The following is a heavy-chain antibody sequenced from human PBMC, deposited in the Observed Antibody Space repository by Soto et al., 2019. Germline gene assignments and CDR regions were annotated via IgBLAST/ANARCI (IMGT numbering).Heavy chain of an antibody. CDR1: GFSFSNYW. V-gene: IGHV3-7*01. J-gene: IGHJ6*04. D-gene: IGHD1-26*01. Sequence: EVQVVESGGGLVQPGGSLRLSCAASGFSFSNYWMAWVRQAPGQGLEWVANIKEDGSVKQYADSVKGRFTISRDNGKNSHYLQMNSLRAEDTAVYYCARDQVGALDVWGKGTTVTVSS. CDR3: ARDQVGALDV. CDR2: IKEDGSVK.